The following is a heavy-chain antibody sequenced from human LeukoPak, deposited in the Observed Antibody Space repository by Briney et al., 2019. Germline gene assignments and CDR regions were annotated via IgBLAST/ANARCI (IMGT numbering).Heavy chain of an antibody. J-gene: IGHJ4*02. V-gene: IGHV3-23*01. D-gene: IGHD2-15*01. CDR1: GFTFSSYA. Sequence: GGSLRLSCAASGFTFSSYAMSWVRQAPGKGLEWVSAISGSGGSTYYADSVKGRFTISRDNSKNTLYLQMNSLRAEDTAVYYCAKFKDIVVVVAATLDYWGQGTLVTVSS. CDR3: AKFKDIVVVVAATLDY. CDR2: ISGSGGST.